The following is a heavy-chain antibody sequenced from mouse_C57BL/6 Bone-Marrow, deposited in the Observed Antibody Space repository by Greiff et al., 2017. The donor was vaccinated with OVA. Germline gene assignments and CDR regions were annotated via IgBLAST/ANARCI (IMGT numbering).Heavy chain of an antibody. J-gene: IGHJ3*01. CDR3: ARTTGFAY. V-gene: IGHV3-6*01. CDR1: GYSITSGYY. CDR2: ISYDGSN. D-gene: IGHD2-13*01. Sequence: EVQLQESGPGLVKPSQSLSLTCSVTGYSITSGYYWNWIRQFPGNKLEWMGYISYDGSNNYNPSLKNRISITRDTSKNQFFLKLNSVTTEDTATYYCARTTGFAYWGQGTLVTVSA.